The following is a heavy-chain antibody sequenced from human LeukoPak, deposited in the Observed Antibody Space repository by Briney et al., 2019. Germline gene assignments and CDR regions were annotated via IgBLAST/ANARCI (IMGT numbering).Heavy chain of an antibody. J-gene: IGHJ3*02. Sequence: SETLSLTCAVSGGSISSSNWWSWIRQPPGKGLEWIGEIYNPSLKSRVTISVDKSKTQLSLKLSSVTAADTAVYYCARDKWEPRYAFDIWGQGTMVTVSS. CDR2: I. CDR3: ARDKWEPRYAFDI. CDR1: GGSISSSNW. D-gene: IGHD1-26*01. V-gene: IGHV4-4*02.